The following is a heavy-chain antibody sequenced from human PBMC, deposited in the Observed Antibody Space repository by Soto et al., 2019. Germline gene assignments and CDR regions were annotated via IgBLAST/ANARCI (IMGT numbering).Heavy chain of an antibody. Sequence: PSETLSLTCAVSGGTNSSSNWWRWVRQPPGKGLEWIGEIYHRGSTNYNPSLKSRVTISVDKSKYQFSLKLSFVTAADTAVFYCARSPDSSGYYPRWYYYGMDVWGQGTTVT. CDR3: ARSPDSSGYYPRWYYYGMDV. V-gene: IGHV4-4*02. CDR1: GGTNSSSNW. D-gene: IGHD3-22*01. CDR2: IYHRGST. J-gene: IGHJ6*02.